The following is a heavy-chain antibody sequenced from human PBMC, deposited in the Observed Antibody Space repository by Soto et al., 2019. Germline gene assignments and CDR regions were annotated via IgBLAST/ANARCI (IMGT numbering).Heavy chain of an antibody. V-gene: IGHV1-18*04. D-gene: IGHD2-15*01. CDR3: ARIKCSGGSCSYYYGMDV. J-gene: IGHJ6*02. Sequence: QVQLVQSGAEVKKPGASVKFSCKASGYTFTSYGISWVRQAPGQGLEWMGWISAYNGNTNYARKLQGRVTMTTDPSTSTAYMELRSLRADDTAVYYCARIKCSGGSCSYYYGMDVWGQGTTVTVSS. CDR1: GYTFTSYG. CDR2: ISAYNGNT.